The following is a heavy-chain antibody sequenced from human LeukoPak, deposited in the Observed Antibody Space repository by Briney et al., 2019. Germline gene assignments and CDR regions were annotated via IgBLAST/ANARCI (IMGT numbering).Heavy chain of an antibody. J-gene: IGHJ4*02. CDR1: GFTFSSYS. Sequence: GGSPRLSCAASGFTFSSYSMNWVRQAPGKGLEWVSSISSSSSYIYYADSVKGRFTISRDNAKNSLYLQMNSLRAEDTAVYYCARPNSGSYVGYFDYWGQGTLVTVSS. V-gene: IGHV3-21*01. CDR2: ISSSSSYI. CDR3: ARPNSGSYVGYFDY. D-gene: IGHD1-26*01.